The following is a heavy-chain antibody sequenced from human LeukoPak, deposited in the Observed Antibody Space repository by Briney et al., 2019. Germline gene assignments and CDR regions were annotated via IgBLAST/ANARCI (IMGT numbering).Heavy chain of an antibody. CDR2: IIPILGIA. V-gene: IGHV1-69*04. J-gene: IGHJ3*02. D-gene: IGHD2-2*01. Sequence: SVKVSCKASGGTFSSYAISWVRQAPGQGLEWMGRIIPILGIANYAQKFQGRVTITADKSTSTAYMELSSLRSEDTAVYYCARGGPAYAGYAFDIWGQGTMVTVSS. CDR1: GGTFSSYA. CDR3: ARGGPAYAGYAFDI.